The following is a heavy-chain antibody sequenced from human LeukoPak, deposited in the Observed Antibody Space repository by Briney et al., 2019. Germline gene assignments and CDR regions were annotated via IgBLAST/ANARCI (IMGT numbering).Heavy chain of an antibody. CDR3: AKGRYSGYDYLDY. V-gene: IGHV3-30*18. J-gene: IGHJ4*02. CDR2: ISYDGSNK. CDR1: GFTVSSNY. Sequence: PGGSLRLSCAASGFTVSSNYMSWVRQAPGKGLEWVAVISYDGSNKYYADSVKGRFTISRDNSKNTLYLQMNSLRAEDTAVYYCAKGRYSGYDYLDYWGQGTLVTVSS. D-gene: IGHD5-12*01.